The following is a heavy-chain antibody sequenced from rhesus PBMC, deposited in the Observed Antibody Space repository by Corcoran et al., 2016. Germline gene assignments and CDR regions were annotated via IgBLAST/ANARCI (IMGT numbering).Heavy chain of an antibody. CDR2: IRNGGGST. V-gene: IGHV3-178*01. Sequence: EVQLVESGGGLAKPGGSLRLSCAAFGFSFSVYYMACVRQAPGKGRAWVSRIRNGGGSTCYADSVKGRFTISRENAQKTLYLQMNSLRDEDTAVYYCARSYSWNNGFDYWGQGVQVTVSS. J-gene: IGHJ4*01. D-gene: IGHD1-20*01. CDR1: GFSFSVYY. CDR3: ARSYSWNNGFDY.